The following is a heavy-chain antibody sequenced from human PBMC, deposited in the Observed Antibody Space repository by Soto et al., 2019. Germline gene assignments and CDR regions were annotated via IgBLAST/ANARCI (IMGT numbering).Heavy chain of an antibody. CDR3: ATTTMTSDFDY. CDR2: IIPIFGTA. V-gene: IGHV1-69*13. Sequence: SVKVSCKASGGTFSSYAISWVRQAPGQGLEWMGGIIPIFGTANYAQKFQGRVTITADESTSTAYMELNSLRAEDTALYYCATTTMTSDFDYWGQGTLVTVSS. D-gene: IGHD4-4*01. J-gene: IGHJ4*02. CDR1: GGTFSSYA.